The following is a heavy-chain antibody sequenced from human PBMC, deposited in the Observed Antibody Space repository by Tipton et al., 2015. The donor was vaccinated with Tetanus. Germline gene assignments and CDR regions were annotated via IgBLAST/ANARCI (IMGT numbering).Heavy chain of an antibody. Sequence: LRLSCTVSGGSISSSSYYWGWIRQPPGKGLEWIGSIYYSGSTYYNPSLKSRVTISVDTSKNQFSLKLSSVTAADTAVYYCATIWFGELSLDYWGQGTLVTVS. CDR1: GGSISSSSYY. J-gene: IGHJ4*02. V-gene: IGHV4-39*01. CDR3: ATIWFGELSLDY. D-gene: IGHD3-10*01. CDR2: IYYSGST.